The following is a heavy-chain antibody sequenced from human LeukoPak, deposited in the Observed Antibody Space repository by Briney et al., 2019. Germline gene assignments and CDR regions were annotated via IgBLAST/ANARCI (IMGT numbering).Heavy chain of an antibody. V-gene: IGHV1-8*01. D-gene: IGHD3-9*01. CDR1: GYTSTSYD. Sequence: ASVKVSCKASGYTSTSYDINWVRQATGQGLEWMGWMNPNSGNTGYAQKFQGRVTMTRNTSISTAYMELSSLRSEDTAVYYCARVILTGSYYYYYYYMDVWGKGTTVTISS. CDR2: MNPNSGNT. CDR3: ARVILTGSYYYYYYYMDV. J-gene: IGHJ6*03.